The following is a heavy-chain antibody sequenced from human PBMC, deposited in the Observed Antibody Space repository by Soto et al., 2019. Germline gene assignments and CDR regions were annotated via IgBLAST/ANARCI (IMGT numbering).Heavy chain of an antibody. Sequence: EVQLVESGGGLVQPGGSLRLSCAASGFTFSNYWMYWVRQAPGKGLVWVSRINSDGSVSSYADSVKGRLTISRDNVKNTLYLQMNSLRAEDTAVYYCARGDCVGGPCYSLAGSFYYYMDVWGKGITVTVS. CDR1: GFTFSNYW. V-gene: IGHV3-74*01. J-gene: IGHJ6*03. D-gene: IGHD2-15*01. CDR2: INSDGSVS. CDR3: ARGDCVGGPCYSLAGSFYYYMDV.